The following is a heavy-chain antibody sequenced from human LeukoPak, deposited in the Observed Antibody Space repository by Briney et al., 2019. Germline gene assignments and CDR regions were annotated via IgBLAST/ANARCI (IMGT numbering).Heavy chain of an antibody. J-gene: IGHJ4*02. V-gene: IGHV1-2*02. Sequence: ASVKVSCKASGYTFTGYYMHWVRQAPGQGLEWMGWINPNSGGTNYAQKFQGRLTMNRDTSISTDYMELSRLSSDDTAVYYCERDQRFLEWLFPDYWGQGTLVTVSS. D-gene: IGHD3-3*01. CDR3: ERDQRFLEWLFPDY. CDR2: INPNSGGT. CDR1: GYTFTGYY.